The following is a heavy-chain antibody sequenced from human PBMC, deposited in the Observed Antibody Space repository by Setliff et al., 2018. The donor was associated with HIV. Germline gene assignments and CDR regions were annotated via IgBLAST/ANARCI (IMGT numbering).Heavy chain of an antibody. CDR3: ARGGDDSGPGTWTFDF. Sequence: ASVKVSCKSSGYTFSDYYLHWVRQAPGQGLEWMGWIHGNSGATNYAQKFRGRVTMTRDTSTYTAYMELTRLRSDDTAVYSCARGGDDSGPGTWTFDFWGQGALVTVSS. CDR2: IHGNSGAT. CDR1: GYTFSDYY. D-gene: IGHD3-10*01. J-gene: IGHJ4*02. V-gene: IGHV1-2*02.